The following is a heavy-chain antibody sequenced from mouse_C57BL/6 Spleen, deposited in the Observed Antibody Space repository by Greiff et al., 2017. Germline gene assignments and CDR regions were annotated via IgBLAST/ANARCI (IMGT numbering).Heavy chain of an antibody. J-gene: IGHJ4*01. CDR1: GFNIKDYY. D-gene: IGHD1-1*01. Sequence: VQLQQSGAELVKPGASVKLSCTASGFNIKDYYMHWVKQRTEQGLEWIGRIDPEDGDTKYAPKFQGKATITADTSSNTAYLQLSSLTSEDTAVYYCARSSSYVRAMEYWGQGTSVTVSS. V-gene: IGHV14-2*01. CDR3: ARSSSYVRAMEY. CDR2: IDPEDGDT.